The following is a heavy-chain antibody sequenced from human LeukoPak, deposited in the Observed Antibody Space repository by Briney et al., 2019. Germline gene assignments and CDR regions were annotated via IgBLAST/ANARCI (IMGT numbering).Heavy chain of an antibody. CDR3: AKDHKQLVSIYYYYYMDV. CDR2: ISGSGGST. V-gene: IGHV3-23*01. Sequence: GGSLRLSCAASGFTFSSHVMSWVRQAPGKGLEWVSAISGSGGSTYYADSVKGRFTISRDNSKNTLYLQMNSLRAEDTAVYYCAKDHKQLVSIYYYYYMDVWGKGTTVTVSS. CDR1: GFTFSSHV. D-gene: IGHD6-6*01. J-gene: IGHJ6*03.